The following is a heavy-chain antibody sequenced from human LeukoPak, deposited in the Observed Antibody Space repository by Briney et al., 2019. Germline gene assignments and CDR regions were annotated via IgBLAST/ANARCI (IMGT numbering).Heavy chain of an antibody. V-gene: IGHV4-38-2*02. D-gene: IGHD3-10*01. CDR3: AKGSRGYGHYFDY. Sequence: PSETLSLTCTVSGYSINSGYYWGWIRQPPGKGLEWIGSIHHSGSTYYNPSLQSRVTISVDTSNNQFSLKLNSVTAADTAVYHCAKGSRGYGHYFDYWGQGTLVTVSS. CDR1: GYSINSGYY. J-gene: IGHJ4*02. CDR2: IHHSGST.